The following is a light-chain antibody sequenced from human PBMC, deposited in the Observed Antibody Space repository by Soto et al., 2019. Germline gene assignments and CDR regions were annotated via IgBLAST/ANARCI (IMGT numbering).Light chain of an antibody. CDR3: AAWDDSLSVVV. CDR1: SSNIGSNY. V-gene: IGLV1-47*01. CDR2: RNN. J-gene: IGLJ2*01. Sequence: QSVLTQPPSASGTPGQRVTISCSGSSSNIGSNYVYWYQQLPGTAPKLLIYRNNQRPSGVPDRFSGFKSGTSASLAISGLRSEDEADYYCAAWDDSLSVVVFGSGTKVIVL.